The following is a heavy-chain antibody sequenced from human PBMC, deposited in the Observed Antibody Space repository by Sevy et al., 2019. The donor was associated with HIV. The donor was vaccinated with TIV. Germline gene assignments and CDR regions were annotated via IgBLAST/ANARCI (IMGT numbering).Heavy chain of an antibody. CDR2: MSPNSGNT. D-gene: IGHD2-2*01. V-gene: IGHV1-8*01. Sequence: ASLKVSYRASGYTFTSYDIHWVRQTTGQGLEWMGWMSPNSGNTGYAQKFQGRVTMTRDTSKGTAYMELSSLRSDDTAVYYCVRILSTSYYNYHALDVWGQGTTVTVSS. J-gene: IGHJ6*02. CDR1: GYTFTSYD. CDR3: VRILSTSYYNYHALDV.